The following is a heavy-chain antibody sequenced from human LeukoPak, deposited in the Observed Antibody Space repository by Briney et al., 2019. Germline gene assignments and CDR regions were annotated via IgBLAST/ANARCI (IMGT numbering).Heavy chain of an antibody. D-gene: IGHD3-22*01. CDR2: ISAYNGNT. V-gene: IGHV1-18*01. CDR3: ARADSSGYYPTPDY. Sequence: ASVKVSCKASGYTFTSYGISWVRQAPGQGLEWMGWISAYNGNTNYAQKFQGRVTITADESTSTAYMELSSLRSEDTAVYYCARADSSGYYPTPDYWGQGTLVTVSS. J-gene: IGHJ4*02. CDR1: GYTFTSYG.